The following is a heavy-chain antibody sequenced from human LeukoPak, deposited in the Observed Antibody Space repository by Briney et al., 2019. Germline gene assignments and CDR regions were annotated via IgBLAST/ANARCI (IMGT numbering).Heavy chain of an antibody. D-gene: IGHD5-18*01. CDR3: ASVDTAMADRGV. CDR1: GFSFRDYS. J-gene: IGHJ6*02. V-gene: IGHV3-21*01. CDR2: ISNTRTYI. Sequence: PGGSLRLSCDASGFSFRDYSMNWVRQAPGKGLEWVSSISNTRTYIYYADSVKGRFTISRDNAKRSLYLQMNSLRDEDTAVYYCASVDTAMADRGVWGQGTTVTVSS.